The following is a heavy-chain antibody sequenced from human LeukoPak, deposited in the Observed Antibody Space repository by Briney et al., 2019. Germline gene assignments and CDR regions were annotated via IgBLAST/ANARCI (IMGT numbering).Heavy chain of an antibody. Sequence: SETLSLTCAVYGGSFSGYYWSWIRQPPGKGLEWIGEINHSGSTNYNPSFKSRVTISVDTSKNQFSLKLSSVTAADTAVYYCARGPLGYCSSTSCYAEGYYYYYYMDVWGKGTTVTVSS. CDR1: GGSFSGYY. V-gene: IGHV4-34*01. D-gene: IGHD2-2*01. CDR3: ARGPLGYCSSTSCYAEGYYYYYYMDV. J-gene: IGHJ6*03. CDR2: INHSGST.